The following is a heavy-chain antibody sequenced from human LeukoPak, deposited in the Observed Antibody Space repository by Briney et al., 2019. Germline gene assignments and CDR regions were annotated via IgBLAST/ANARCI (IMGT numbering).Heavy chain of an antibody. V-gene: IGHV1-18*01. CDR1: GYTFTSHG. CDR3: AREFIVVVPAAIVRATTYYYYYMDV. J-gene: IGHJ6*03. D-gene: IGHD2-2*02. Sequence: PGASVKVSCKASGYTFTSHGISWVRQAPGQGLEWMGWISAYNGNTNYAQKLQGRVTMTTDTSTSTAYMELRSLRSDDTAVYYCAREFIVVVPAAIVRATTYYYYYMDVWGKGTTVTVSS. CDR2: ISAYNGNT.